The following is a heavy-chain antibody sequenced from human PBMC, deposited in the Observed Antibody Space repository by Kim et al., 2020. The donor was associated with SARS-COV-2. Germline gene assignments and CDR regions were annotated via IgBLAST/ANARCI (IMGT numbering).Heavy chain of an antibody. V-gene: IGHV3-66*01. J-gene: IGHJ4*02. CDR3: ARERSDSIKTLYYFDY. D-gene: IGHD3-22*01. Sequence: YVKGRLTISRDNSKNTVGLQRNSLKAEDTAVYYCARERSDSIKTLYYFDYWGQGTLVTVSS.